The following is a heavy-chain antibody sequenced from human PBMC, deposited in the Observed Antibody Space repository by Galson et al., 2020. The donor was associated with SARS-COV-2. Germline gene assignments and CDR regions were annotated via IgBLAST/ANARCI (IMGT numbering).Heavy chain of an antibody. CDR3: ARQGVNMIVLVTVPGWYFDL. Sequence: SQTLSLTRTVSGYSVSTTNYWGWARQPTGRGLEWIGSVSPSGTTSYNPSLNTRVTLSVDTSKYQFSLRLDVVTAADTALYYCARQGVNMIVLVTVPGWYFDLWGRGTLVTVSS. V-gene: IGHV4-38-2*02. CDR1: GYSVSTTNY. CDR2: VSPSGTT. J-gene: IGHJ2*01. D-gene: IGHD3-22*01.